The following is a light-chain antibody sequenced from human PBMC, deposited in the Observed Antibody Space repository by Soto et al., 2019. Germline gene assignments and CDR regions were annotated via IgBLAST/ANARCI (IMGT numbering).Light chain of an antibody. CDR1: SSDVGGYNY. CDR3: SSYTSSRTYV. J-gene: IGLJ1*01. V-gene: IGLV2-14*01. CDR2: EVS. Sequence: QSALTQPASLSGSPGQSITISCTGTSSDVGGYNYVSWYQQHPGKAPKLMIYEVSNRPSGVSNRFSGSKSGNTASLTISGLQAEDEADYYCSSYTSSRTYVFGTGTKVNV.